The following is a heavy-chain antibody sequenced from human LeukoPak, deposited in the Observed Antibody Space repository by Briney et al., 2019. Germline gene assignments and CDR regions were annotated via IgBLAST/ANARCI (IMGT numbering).Heavy chain of an antibody. J-gene: IGHJ4*02. CDR2: INTNTGNP. CDR1: GYTFTSYA. Sequence: ASVKVSCKASGYTFTSYAMNWVRQAPGQGLEWMGWINTNTGNPTYAQGFTGRFVFSLDTSVSTAYLQISSLKAEDTAVYYCARVTPSHPRRPVAGTFDYWGQGTLVTVSS. D-gene: IGHD6-19*01. V-gene: IGHV7-4-1*02. CDR3: ARVTPSHPRRPVAGTFDY.